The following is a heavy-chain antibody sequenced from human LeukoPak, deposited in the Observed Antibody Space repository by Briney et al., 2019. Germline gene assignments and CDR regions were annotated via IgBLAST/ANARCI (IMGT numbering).Heavy chain of an antibody. CDR1: GFTFSSYW. D-gene: IGHD2-2*01. CDR2: IKQDGSEK. J-gene: IGHJ5*02. CDR3: ARDDYSSISCYHNWFDP. V-gene: IGHV3-7*01. Sequence: QPGGSLRLSCAASGFTFSSYWMSWVRQAPGKGLEWVANIKQDGSEKYYVDSVKGRFTISRDNAKNSLYLQMNSLRAEDTAVYYCARDDYSSISCYHNWFDPWGQGTLVTVSS.